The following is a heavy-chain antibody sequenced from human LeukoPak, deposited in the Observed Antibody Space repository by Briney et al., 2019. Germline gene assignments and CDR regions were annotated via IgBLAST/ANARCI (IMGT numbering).Heavy chain of an antibody. V-gene: IGHV3-23*01. CDR3: ARGGGLDV. J-gene: IGHJ6*02. CDR1: GFTFNNFA. CDR2: ISGTGSST. Sequence: PGGSLRLSCVASGFTFNNFAMNWVRQGPGEGLEWVSAISGTGSSTYYADSVKGRFTISRDNAKNSLYLQMSNLRAEDTAVYFCARGGGLDVWGQGATVTVSS. D-gene: IGHD3-16*01.